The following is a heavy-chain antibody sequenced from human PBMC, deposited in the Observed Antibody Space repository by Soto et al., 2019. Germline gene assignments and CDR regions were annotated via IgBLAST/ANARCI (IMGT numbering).Heavy chain of an antibody. J-gene: IGHJ6*02. V-gene: IGHV1-8*01. CDR2: MNPNSGNT. D-gene: IGHD3-3*01. CDR1: GYTFTSYD. Sequence: GASVKVSCKASGYTFTSYDINWVRQATGRGLEWMGWMNPNSGNTGYAQKFQGRVTMTRNTSISTAYMELSSLRSEDTAVYYCASSSRYDFWSGYPRGMDVWGQGTRVTFSS. CDR3: ASSSRYDFWSGYPRGMDV.